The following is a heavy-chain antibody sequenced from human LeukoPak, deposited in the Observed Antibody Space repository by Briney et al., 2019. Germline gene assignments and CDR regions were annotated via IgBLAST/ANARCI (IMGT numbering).Heavy chain of an antibody. CDR1: GFTFSSYG. Sequence: TGGSLRLSCAASGFTFSSYGMHWVRRAPGKGLEWVAVIWYDGNNKYYADSVKGRFTISRDNSKNTLYLQMNSLRAEDTAVYYCARSTSSEYDIYHFDYWGQGTLVTVSS. V-gene: IGHV3-33*01. J-gene: IGHJ4*02. CDR2: IWYDGNNK. CDR3: ARSTSSEYDIYHFDY. D-gene: IGHD3-9*01.